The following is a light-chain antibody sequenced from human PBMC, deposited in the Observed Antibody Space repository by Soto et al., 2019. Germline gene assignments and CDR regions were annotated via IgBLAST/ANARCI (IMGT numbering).Light chain of an antibody. CDR2: AVS. V-gene: IGLV2-14*01. CDR3: SSYTSSSTFNV. CDR1: SSDVGGYNY. J-gene: IGLJ1*01. Sequence: QSALTQPASVSGSPGQSITISCTGTSSDVGGYNYVSWYQQHPGKAPKLMIYAVSNRPSGVSNRFSGSKSGNTASLTISGLQGEDEADYYCSSYTSSSTFNVFGTVTKLTVL.